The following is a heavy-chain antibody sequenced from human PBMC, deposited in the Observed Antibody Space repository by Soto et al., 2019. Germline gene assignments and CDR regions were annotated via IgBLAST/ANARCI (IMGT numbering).Heavy chain of an antibody. CDR3: ARGYCGGDCQDAFDI. CDR2: INPNSGGT. Sequence: ASVKVSCKASGYTFTGYYMHWVRQAPGQGLEWMGWINPNSGGTNYAQKFQGWVTMTRDTSISTAYMELSRLRSDDTAVYYCARGYCGGDCQDAFDIWGQGTMVTVSS. J-gene: IGHJ3*02. D-gene: IGHD2-21*01. CDR1: GYTFTGYY. V-gene: IGHV1-2*04.